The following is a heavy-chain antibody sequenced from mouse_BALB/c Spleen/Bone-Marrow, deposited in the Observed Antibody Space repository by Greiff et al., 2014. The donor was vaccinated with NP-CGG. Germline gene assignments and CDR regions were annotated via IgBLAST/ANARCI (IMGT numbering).Heavy chain of an antibody. D-gene: IGHD2-14*01. CDR2: IDPANGNT. CDR1: GFNIKDTY. J-gene: IGHJ1*01. V-gene: IGHV14-3*02. Sequence: VQLKESGAELVKPGASVKLSCTASGFNIKDTYMHWVKQRPEQGLEWIGRIDPANGNTKYDPKFQGKDTITADTSSNTAYLQLSSLTSEDTAVYYCASYRYAWYFDVWGAGTTVTVSS. CDR3: ASYRYAWYFDV.